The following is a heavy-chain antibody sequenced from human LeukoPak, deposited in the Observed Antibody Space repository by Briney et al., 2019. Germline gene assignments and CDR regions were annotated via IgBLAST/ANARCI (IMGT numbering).Heavy chain of an antibody. D-gene: IGHD1/OR15-1a*01. CDR2: ISFDGSEQ. CDR1: GFTFSTYA. CDR3: AREGNSALPDY. V-gene: IGHV3-30-3*01. J-gene: IGHJ4*02. Sequence: GGSLRLPCAASGFTFSTYAMHWVRRAPGKGLEWVAVISFDGSEQYYADSVRGRFTISRDNSKNTLYLQMNSLRAEDTAVFYCAREGNSALPDYWGQGTLVTVSS.